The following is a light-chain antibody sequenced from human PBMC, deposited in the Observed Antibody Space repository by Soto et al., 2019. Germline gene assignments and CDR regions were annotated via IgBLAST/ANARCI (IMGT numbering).Light chain of an antibody. Sequence: EIVLAQSPGTLSLSPGERATLSCRASQSVTNSFLAWYQHKPGQAPRLLMYGASSRAIGIPARFSGGGSGTDFTLTISRLEPEDFAVYYCQQYGTSPPTFGQGTKVDI. CDR2: GAS. J-gene: IGKJ1*01. CDR1: QSVTNSF. CDR3: QQYGTSPPT. V-gene: IGKV3-20*01.